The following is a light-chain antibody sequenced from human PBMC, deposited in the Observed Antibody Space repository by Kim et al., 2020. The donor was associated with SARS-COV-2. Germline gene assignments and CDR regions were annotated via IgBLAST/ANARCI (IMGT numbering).Light chain of an antibody. Sequence: SVSPGEIATLSCRASQSVSSSYLAWYQQKPGQAPRLLIYGASSRATGIPDRFSGSGSGTDFTLTISRLEPEDFAVYYCQQYGSSSSFGQGTKLEI. CDR1: QSVSSSY. J-gene: IGKJ2*01. CDR2: GAS. V-gene: IGKV3-20*01. CDR3: QQYGSSSS.